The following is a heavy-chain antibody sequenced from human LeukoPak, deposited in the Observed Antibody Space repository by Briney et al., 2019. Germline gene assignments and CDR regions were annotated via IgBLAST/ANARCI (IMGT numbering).Heavy chain of an antibody. CDR2: INPSGGST. CDR1: GYILSSYY. J-gene: IGHJ4*02. CDR3: ARTYCGGDCNNRYFDY. V-gene: IGHV1-46*01. D-gene: IGHD2-21*02. Sequence: VASVKVSCKASGYILSSYYMHWVRQAPGQGLEWMGIINPSGGSTDYAQKFQGRVTMTRDKSTNTVYMELNSLRSEDTALYYCARTYCGGDCNNRYFDYWGQGTLVTVSS.